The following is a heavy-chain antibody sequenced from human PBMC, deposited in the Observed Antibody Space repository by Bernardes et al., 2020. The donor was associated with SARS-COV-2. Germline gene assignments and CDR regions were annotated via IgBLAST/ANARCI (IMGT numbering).Heavy chain of an antibody. Sequence: GGSLRLSCAASGFTFSSYAMSWVRQAPGKGLEWVSAISGSGGSTYYADSVKGRFTISRDNSKNTLYLQMNSLRAEDTAVYYCAKRPRYDFWSGYYADYWGQGTLVTVSS. V-gene: IGHV3-23*01. D-gene: IGHD3-3*01. CDR1: GFTFSSYA. J-gene: IGHJ4*02. CDR2: ISGSGGST. CDR3: AKRPRYDFWSGYYADY.